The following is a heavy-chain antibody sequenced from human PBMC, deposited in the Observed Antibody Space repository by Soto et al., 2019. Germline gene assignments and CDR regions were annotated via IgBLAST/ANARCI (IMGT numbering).Heavy chain of an antibody. CDR3: AKLVGATDGYYFDS. J-gene: IGHJ4*02. D-gene: IGHD1-26*01. CDR1: GFTFSSYG. Sequence: QVQLVESGGGVVQPGRSLRLSCAASGFTFSSYGMHWVRQAPGKGLEWVAVISYDGSNKYYADSVKGRFTISRDNSKNTLYLQMNRLRAEDTAVYYWAKLVGATDGYYFDSWGQGTLVTVSS. CDR2: ISYDGSNK. V-gene: IGHV3-30*18.